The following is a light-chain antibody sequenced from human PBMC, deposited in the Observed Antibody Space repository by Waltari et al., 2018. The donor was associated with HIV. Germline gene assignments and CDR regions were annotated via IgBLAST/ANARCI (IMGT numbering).Light chain of an antibody. CDR3: SSYPGSFPWV. CDR1: SSDVGGYNY. CDR2: EVT. Sequence: QSALTQPPSASGSPGQSVTISCTGSSSDVGGYNYVSWYQQHPGKAPKLIIYEVTKRPSGVPDRFSGSKSGNTASLTVSGLQAEDEAVYYCSSYPGSFPWVFGGGTKLTVL. J-gene: IGLJ3*02. V-gene: IGLV2-8*01.